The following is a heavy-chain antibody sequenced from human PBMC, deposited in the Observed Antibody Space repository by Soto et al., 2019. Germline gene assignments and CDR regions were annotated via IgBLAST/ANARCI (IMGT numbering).Heavy chain of an antibody. CDR1: GFTFSTYA. D-gene: IGHD6-13*01. CDR2: IITSGGST. V-gene: IGHV3-23*01. CDR3: ATGQQLGY. Sequence: EVQLLESGGGLVQPGGSLRLYCAASGFTFSTYAMSWVRQAPGKGLEWVSKIITSGGSTYYADSVKGRFTISRDKAKNTLDLQMNSLRAEDTAVYYCATGQQLGYWGQGTLFTVSS. J-gene: IGHJ4*02.